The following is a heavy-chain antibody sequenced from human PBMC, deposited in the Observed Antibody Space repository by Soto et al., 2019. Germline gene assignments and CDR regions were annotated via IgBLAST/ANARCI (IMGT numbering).Heavy chain of an antibody. J-gene: IGHJ5*02. V-gene: IGHV4-4*07. D-gene: IGHD1-20*01. CDR1: VGSISNYY. CDR2: IYASGST. CDR3: ARDRAVTGNDNWFDP. Sequence: SETLSGTGTVSVGSISNYYWSWIRQPAGKGLEWIGRIYASGSTNYNPSLNSRVTMSVDTSKNQFSLKLSSVTAADTAVYYCARDRAVTGNDNWFDPWGQGTLVTVSS.